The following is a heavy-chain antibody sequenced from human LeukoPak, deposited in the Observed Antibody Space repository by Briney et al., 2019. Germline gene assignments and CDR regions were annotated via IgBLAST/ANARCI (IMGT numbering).Heavy chain of an antibody. Sequence: ASVKVSCKASGYTFTSYDINWVRQATGQGLEWMGWMNPNSGNTGYAQKFQGRVTMTRNTSISTAYMELSSLRSEDTAAYYCVKDGRVMVIFFDYWGQGTLVTVSS. D-gene: IGHD3-16*01. CDR1: GYTFTSYD. CDR3: VKDGRVMVIFFDY. CDR2: MNPNSGNT. V-gene: IGHV1-8*01. J-gene: IGHJ4*02.